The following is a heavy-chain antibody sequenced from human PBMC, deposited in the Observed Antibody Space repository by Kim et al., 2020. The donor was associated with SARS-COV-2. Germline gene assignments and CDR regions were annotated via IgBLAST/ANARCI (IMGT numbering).Heavy chain of an antibody. Sequence: ASVKVSCKASGYTFTGYFIHWVRQAPGQGLEWMGWINTNTGVTTYAQNFQGRVTMTRDTSISTGYMELHSLTSDDTAVYYCARGVGTPPTFDYWGQGTLVTVSS. V-gene: IGHV1-2*02. CDR2: INTNTGVT. CDR3: ARGVGTPPTFDY. CDR1: GYTFTGYF. D-gene: IGHD1-26*01. J-gene: IGHJ4*02.